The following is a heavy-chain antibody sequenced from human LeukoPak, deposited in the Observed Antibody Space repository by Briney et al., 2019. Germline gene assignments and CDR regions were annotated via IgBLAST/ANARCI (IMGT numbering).Heavy chain of an antibody. Sequence: SLRLSCAASGFTFDDYAMHWVRQAPGKGLEWVSGISWNSGSIGYADSVKGRFTISRDNAKNSLYLQMNSLRAEDTALYYCAKATYYDILTDAFDIWGQGTMVTVSS. CDR3: AKATYYDILTDAFDI. CDR1: GFTFDDYA. J-gene: IGHJ3*02. CDR2: ISWNSGSI. V-gene: IGHV3-9*01. D-gene: IGHD3-9*01.